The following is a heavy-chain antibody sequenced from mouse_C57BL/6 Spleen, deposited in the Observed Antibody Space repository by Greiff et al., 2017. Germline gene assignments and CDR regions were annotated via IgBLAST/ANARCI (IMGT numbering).Heavy chain of an antibody. CDR2: IDPSDSYT. J-gene: IGHJ3*01. V-gene: IGHV1-69*01. D-gene: IGHD2-1*01. CDR1: GYTFTSYW. Sequence: QVQLQQPGAELVMPGASVKLSCKASGYTFTSYWMHWVKQRPGQGLEWIGEIDPSDSYTNYNQKFKGKSTLTVDKSSSTAYMQLSSLTSEDSAVYYCARADGNALLAYWGQGTLVTVSA. CDR3: ARADGNALLAY.